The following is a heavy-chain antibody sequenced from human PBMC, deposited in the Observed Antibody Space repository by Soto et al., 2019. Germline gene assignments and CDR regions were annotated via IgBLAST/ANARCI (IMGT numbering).Heavy chain of an antibody. Sequence: ETLSLTCTVSGGSISSYYWSWIRQPAGKGLEWIGRIYTSGSTNYNPSLKSRVTMSVDTSRNQFSLKLSSVAAADTAVYYCARDFYSGSYPGPFDYWGQGTLVTVS. CDR3: ARDFYSGSYPGPFDY. CDR1: GGSISSYY. V-gene: IGHV4-4*07. J-gene: IGHJ4*02. D-gene: IGHD1-26*01. CDR2: IYTSGST.